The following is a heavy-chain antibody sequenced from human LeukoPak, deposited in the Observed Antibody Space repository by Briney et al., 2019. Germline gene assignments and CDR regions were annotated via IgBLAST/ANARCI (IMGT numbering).Heavy chain of an antibody. V-gene: IGHV1-69*04. Sequence: SVKVSCKVSGYTLTELSIHWVRQAPGKGLEWMGRIIPILGIANYAQKFQGRVTITADKSTSTAYMELSSLRSEDTAVYYCARERSTYGMDVWGQGTTVTVSS. CDR1: GYTLTELS. D-gene: IGHD2-2*01. J-gene: IGHJ6*02. CDR2: IIPILGIA. CDR3: ARERSTYGMDV.